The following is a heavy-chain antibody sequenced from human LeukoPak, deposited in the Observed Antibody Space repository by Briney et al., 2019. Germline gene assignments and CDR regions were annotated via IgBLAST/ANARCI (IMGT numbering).Heavy chain of an antibody. D-gene: IGHD6-13*01. V-gene: IGHV3-30*04. CDR2: ISYDVSDK. CDR3: AKELADSSSWPPDAFDI. J-gene: IGHJ3*02. Sequence: PGGSLRLSCAASGFTFSTHAMHWVRQAPGKGLEWVAVISYDVSDKYYTDSVKGRFSISRDNSKNTLYLHMNSLRVEDTAVYYCAKELADSSSWPPDAFDIWGQGTMVTVSS. CDR1: GFTFSTHA.